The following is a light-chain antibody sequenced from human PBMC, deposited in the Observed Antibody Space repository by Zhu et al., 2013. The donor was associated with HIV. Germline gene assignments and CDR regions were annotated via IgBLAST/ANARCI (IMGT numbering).Light chain of an antibody. V-gene: IGKV1-12*01. J-gene: IGKJ2*01. CDR3: QQANNFPLT. CDR1: QGISNW. Sequence: DIQMTQSPSSVSASLGDTVTMTCRASQGISNWLTWYQQKPGKAPKVLIYATSSLQSGVPSRFSGRGSGTDFTLTINSLQPEDSATYYCQQANNFPLTFGQGTKVEI. CDR2: ATS.